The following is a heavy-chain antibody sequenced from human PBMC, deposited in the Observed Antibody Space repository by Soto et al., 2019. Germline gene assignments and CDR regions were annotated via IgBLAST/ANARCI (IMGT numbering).Heavy chain of an antibody. Sequence: QVQLVQSGAEVRKPGASVKVACKASGYTFTDYFMHWVRQAPGQGLEWMGWINPKTGVTNYAQKFQGRVTKTRDTSIGTAYMDLSRLRSDDTSVYYCARDLRSGYDTHFDYWGQGTLVTVSS. CDR3: ARDLRSGYDTHFDY. CDR2: INPKTGVT. V-gene: IGHV1-2*02. D-gene: IGHD5-12*01. CDR1: GYTFTDYF. J-gene: IGHJ4*02.